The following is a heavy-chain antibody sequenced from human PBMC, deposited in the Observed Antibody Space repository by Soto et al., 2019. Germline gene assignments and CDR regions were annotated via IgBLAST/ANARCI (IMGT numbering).Heavy chain of an antibody. CDR2: ISGSGGTT. J-gene: IGHJ4*02. V-gene: IGHV3-23*01. CDR1: TFTFTDYA. CDR3: VREPWGFSGTWYDY. Sequence: PGGSLRLSCVASTFTFTDYAMSWVRQAPGEGLEWVSGISGSGGTTYYAESVKGRFTISRDNTNNTLYLQMNSLRVEDTAMYYCVREPWGFSGTWYDYWGQGTLVTVSS. D-gene: IGHD6-13*01.